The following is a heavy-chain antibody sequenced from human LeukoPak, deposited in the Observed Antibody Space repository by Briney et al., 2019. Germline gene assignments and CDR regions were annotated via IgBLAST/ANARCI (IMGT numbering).Heavy chain of an antibody. Sequence: SETLSLTCAVYGGSFSGYYWSWIRQPPGKGLEWIGEINHSGSTNYNPSLKSRVTISVDTSKNQFSLKLSSVTAADTAVYYCARRAQLYYYGSGSYRDWGQGTLVTVSS. J-gene: IGHJ4*02. D-gene: IGHD3-10*01. CDR2: INHSGST. CDR3: ARRAQLYYYGSGSYRD. V-gene: IGHV4-34*01. CDR1: GGSFSGYY.